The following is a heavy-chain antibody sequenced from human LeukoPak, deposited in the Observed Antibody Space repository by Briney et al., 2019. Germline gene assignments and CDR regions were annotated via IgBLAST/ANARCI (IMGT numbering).Heavy chain of an antibody. J-gene: IGHJ4*02. CDR3: AGSGYLSGFDY. V-gene: IGHV4-38-2*02. CDR2: ISHSGST. CDR1: GYSISSGYY. D-gene: IGHD3-22*01. Sequence: SETLSLTCSVSGYSISSGYYWGWIRQPPGKGLEWIASISHSGSTNCNPSLKSRVTISIDASKSQFPLKLTSVTAADTAVYYCAGSGYLSGFDYWGQGTLVSVSS.